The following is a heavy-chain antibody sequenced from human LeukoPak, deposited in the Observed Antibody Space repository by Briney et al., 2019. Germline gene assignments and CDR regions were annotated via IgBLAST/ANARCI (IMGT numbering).Heavy chain of an antibody. CDR2: INSDGSTT. Sequence: GSLRLSCAASGFTFSSYWIHWVRQAPGKGLVWVSIINSDGSTTNYADSVKGRFTISRDNAKNTLYLQLNSLRPEGTAVYYCARDYSSWFDYWGQGTLVTVSS. CDR3: ARDYSSWFDY. V-gene: IGHV3-74*01. J-gene: IGHJ4*02. CDR1: GFTFSSYW. D-gene: IGHD6-6*01.